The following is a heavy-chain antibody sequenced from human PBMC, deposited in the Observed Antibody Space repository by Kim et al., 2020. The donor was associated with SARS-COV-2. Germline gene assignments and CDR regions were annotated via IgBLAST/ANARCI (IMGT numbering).Heavy chain of an antibody. J-gene: IGHJ4*02. V-gene: IGHV4-59*13. CDR2: IYYSGST. D-gene: IGHD6-13*01. Sequence: SETLSLTCTVSGGSISSYYWSWIRQPPGKGLEWIGYIYYSGSTNYNPSLKSRVTISVDTSKNQFSLKLSSVTAADTAVYYCARGYPPIRSSWYLLPGSQFDYWGQGTLVTVSS. CDR3: ARGYPPIRSSWYLLPGSQFDY. CDR1: GGSISSYY.